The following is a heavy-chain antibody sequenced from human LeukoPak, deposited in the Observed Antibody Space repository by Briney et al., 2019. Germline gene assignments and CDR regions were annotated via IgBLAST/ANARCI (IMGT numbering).Heavy chain of an antibody. CDR3: ARATYSGDTSYVFDY. CDR2: LYASGTT. D-gene: IGHD1-26*01. CDR1: GDSISSYY. Sequence: PSETLSLTGTVSGDSISSYYWNWFRQPAGKGLEWIGRLYASGTTSYNPSLESRVSMSLDTSKNQFSLKLNSVTAADTAVYYCARATYSGDTSYVFDYWGQGTLVSVSS. J-gene: IGHJ4*02. V-gene: IGHV4-4*07.